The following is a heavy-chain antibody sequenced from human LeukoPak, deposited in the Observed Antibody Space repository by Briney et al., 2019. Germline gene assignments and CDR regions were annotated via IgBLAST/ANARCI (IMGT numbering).Heavy chain of an antibody. J-gene: IGHJ4*02. CDR2: IIPILGIA. Sequence: ASVKVSCKASGGTFSSYAISWARQAPGQGLEWMGRIIPILGIANYAQKFQGRVTITADKSTSTAYMELSSLRSEDTAVYYCARTLKRRGYSGYDSVDYWGQGTLVTVSS. CDR1: GGTFSSYA. D-gene: IGHD5-12*01. CDR3: ARTLKRRGYSGYDSVDY. V-gene: IGHV1-69*04.